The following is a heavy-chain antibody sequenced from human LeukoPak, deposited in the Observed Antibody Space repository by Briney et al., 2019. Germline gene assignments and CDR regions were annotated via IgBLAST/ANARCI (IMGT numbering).Heavy chain of an antibody. CDR1: GYTFTVYY. CDR2: INPNSGGT. Sequence: GASVKVSCKASGYTFTVYYMHWVRQAPGQGLEWMGRINPNSGGTNYAQKFQGRVTMTRDTSISTAYMELSRLRSDDTAVYYCARLQYQRGYYYYGMDVWGQGTTVTVSS. J-gene: IGHJ6*02. V-gene: IGHV1-2*06. D-gene: IGHD2-2*01. CDR3: ARLQYQRGYYYYGMDV.